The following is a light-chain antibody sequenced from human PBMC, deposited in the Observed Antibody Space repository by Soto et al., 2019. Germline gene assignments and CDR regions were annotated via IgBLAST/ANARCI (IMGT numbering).Light chain of an antibody. J-gene: IGLJ3*02. V-gene: IGLV6-57*04. CDR2: EDN. Sequence: NFMLTQPHSVSESPGKTVTISCTRSSGSIGSNYVQWYQQRPGSAPNIVIYEDNQRPSGVPDRFSGSIDSSSNSASLTISGLTTEDEADYYCQSYDSSTLYWVFGGGTKLTVL. CDR3: QSYDSSTLYWV. CDR1: SGSIGSNY.